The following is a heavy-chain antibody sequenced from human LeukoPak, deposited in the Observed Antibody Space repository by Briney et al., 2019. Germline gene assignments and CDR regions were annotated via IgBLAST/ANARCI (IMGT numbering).Heavy chain of an antibody. D-gene: IGHD6-13*01. Sequence: GGSLRLSCAASGFAFSNYNMNWVHQAPGKGLEWVSSISIGSSFVYYTDSMRGRFTISRDDAKNSLYLQMDSLRVEDTAVYYCARDNYSREPVEYNGMDVWGQGTTVTVSS. V-gene: IGHV3-21*01. CDR3: ARDNYSREPVEYNGMDV. CDR2: ISIGSSFV. J-gene: IGHJ6*02. CDR1: GFAFSNYN.